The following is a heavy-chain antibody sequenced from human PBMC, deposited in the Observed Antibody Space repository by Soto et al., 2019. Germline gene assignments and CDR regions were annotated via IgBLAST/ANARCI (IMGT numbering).Heavy chain of an antibody. CDR1: GFTFSSYG. J-gene: IGHJ2*01. Sequence: QVQLVESGGGVVQPGRSLRLSCAASGFTFSSYGMHWVRQAPGKGLEWVAVIWYDGRNKYYADSVTCRFTISSDNSKNSLYLQMNGLRAEDSAVYYCARDPDGSGSYYNFFLYWYVDLWGGGTLVVVSS. CDR2: IWYDGRNK. V-gene: IGHV3-33*01. D-gene: IGHD3-10*01. CDR3: ARDPDGSGSYYNFFLYWYVDL.